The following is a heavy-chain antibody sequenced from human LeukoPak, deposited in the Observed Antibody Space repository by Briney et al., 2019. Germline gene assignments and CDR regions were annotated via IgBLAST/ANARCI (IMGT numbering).Heavy chain of an antibody. CDR3: ARHDQQWLRDFDY. J-gene: IGHJ4*02. V-gene: IGHV4-59*08. CDR1: GGSISSYY. CDR2: IYYSGST. Sequence: SETLSLTCTVSGGSISSYYWSWIRQPPGKGLEWIGYIYYSGSTNYNPSLKSRVTISVDTSKNQFSLKLSSVTAADTAVYYCARHDQQWLRDFDYWGQGTLVTVSS. D-gene: IGHD6-19*01.